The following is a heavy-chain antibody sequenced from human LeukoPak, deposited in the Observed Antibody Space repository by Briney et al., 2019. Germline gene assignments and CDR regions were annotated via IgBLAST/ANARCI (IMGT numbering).Heavy chain of an antibody. CDR3: ASRGPLTSPDKQWLAPFDY. CDR1: GGSFSGYY. J-gene: IGHJ4*02. CDR2: INHSGST. D-gene: IGHD6-19*01. Sequence: SSETLSLTCAVYGGSFSGYYWSWIRQPPGKGLEWIGEINHSGSTNYNPSLKSRVTISVDTSKNQFSLKLGSVTAADTAVYYCASRGPLTSPDKQWLAPFDYWGQGTLVTVSS. V-gene: IGHV4-34*01.